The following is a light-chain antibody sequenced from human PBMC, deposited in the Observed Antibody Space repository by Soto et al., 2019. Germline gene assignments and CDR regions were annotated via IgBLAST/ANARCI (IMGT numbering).Light chain of an antibody. V-gene: IGKV3-20*01. CDR2: GAS. Sequence: EIVLTQSPGTLSLSPGERATLSCSASQTVTNTYLAWYQQKSGQAPNFLIYGASNRATGIPDRFSGSGSGKDFTLTISRLEPEDFAVYYCQQYGTLPPTFGGGTKVEI. J-gene: IGKJ4*01. CDR1: QTVTNTY. CDR3: QQYGTLPPT.